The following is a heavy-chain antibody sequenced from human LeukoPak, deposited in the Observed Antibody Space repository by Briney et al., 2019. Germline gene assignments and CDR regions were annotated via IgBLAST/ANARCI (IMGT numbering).Heavy chain of an antibody. CDR2: INPNSGGT. CDR3: ARVWGYYDSSGYYWY. Sequence: GASVKVSCKASGYTFTVYYMHWVRQAPGQGLEWMGWINPNSGGTNYAQKFQGRVTMTRDTSISTAYMELSRLRSDDTAVYYCARVWGYYDSSGYYWYWGQGTLVTVSS. J-gene: IGHJ4*02. V-gene: IGHV1-2*02. D-gene: IGHD3-22*01. CDR1: GYTFTVYY.